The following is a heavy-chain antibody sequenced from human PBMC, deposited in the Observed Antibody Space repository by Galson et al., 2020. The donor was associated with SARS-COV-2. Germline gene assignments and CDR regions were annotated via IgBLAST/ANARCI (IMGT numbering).Heavy chain of an antibody. Sequence: QLGESLKISCAASGFTFSSYAMHWVRPAPGKGLEWVAVISYDGSNKYYADSVKGRLTISRDNSKNTLYLQMNSLRAEDTAVYYCARDPGITICGVVYYYYMDVWGKGTTVTVSS. V-gene: IGHV3-30*04. CDR2: ISYDGSNK. CDR1: GFTFSSYA. CDR3: ARDPGITICGVVYYYYMDV. J-gene: IGHJ6*03. D-gene: IGHD3-3*01.